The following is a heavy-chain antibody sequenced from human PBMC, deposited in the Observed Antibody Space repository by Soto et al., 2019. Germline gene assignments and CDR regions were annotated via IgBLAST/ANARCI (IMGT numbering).Heavy chain of an antibody. V-gene: IGHV3-30-3*01. CDR1: GFTFSSYA. J-gene: IGHJ4*02. CDR3: ARDLPF. CDR2: ISYDGSNK. Sequence: QVQLVESGGGVVQPGRSLRLSCAASGFTFSSYAMHWVRQAPGKGLEWVAVISYDGSNKYYADSVKGRFTISRDNSKNTLYLQMNSLRAEDTAVYYCARDLPFWGQGTLVTVSS.